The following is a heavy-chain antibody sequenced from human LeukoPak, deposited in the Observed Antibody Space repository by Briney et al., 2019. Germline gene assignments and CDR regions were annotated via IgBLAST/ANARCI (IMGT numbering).Heavy chain of an antibody. CDR3: AKALRD. J-gene: IGHJ4*02. CDR1: GFTFSKYA. V-gene: IGHV3-23*01. CDR2: ISASGGST. Sequence: GGSLRLSCAASGFTFSKYAMSWVRRAPGKGLEWVSAISASGGSTHYADSVKDRFTISRDNSKNTLYVQMNCLRADDTAVYYCAKALRDWGQGTLVTVSS.